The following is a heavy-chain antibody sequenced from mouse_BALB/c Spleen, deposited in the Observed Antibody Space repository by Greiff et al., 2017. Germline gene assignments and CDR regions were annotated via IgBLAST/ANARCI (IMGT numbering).Heavy chain of an antibody. Sequence: EVQRVESGGGLVKPGGSLKLSCAASGFTFSSYTMSWVRQTPEKRLEWVATISSGGSYTYYPDSVKGRFTISRDNAKNTLYLQMSSLKSEDTAMYYCTRDRFMDYWGQGTSVTVSS. CDR1: GFTFSSYT. CDR3: TRDRFMDY. CDR2: ISSGGSYT. J-gene: IGHJ4*01. V-gene: IGHV5-6-4*01.